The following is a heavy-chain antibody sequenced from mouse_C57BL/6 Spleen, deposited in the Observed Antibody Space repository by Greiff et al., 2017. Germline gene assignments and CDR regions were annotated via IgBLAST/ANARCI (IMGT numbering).Heavy chain of an antibody. V-gene: IGHV1-82*01. Sequence: VQLQQSGPELVKPGASVKISCKASGYAFSSSWMNWVKQRPGQGLAWIGRIYPGDGDTNYNGKFTGKATLTADKSSSTAYIPLRSLTSADSAVYFCERSEYYGSRYYYAMDYWGQGTSVTVSS. D-gene: IGHD1-1*01. J-gene: IGHJ4*01. CDR1: GYAFSSSW. CDR3: ERSEYYGSRYYYAMDY. CDR2: IYPGDGDT.